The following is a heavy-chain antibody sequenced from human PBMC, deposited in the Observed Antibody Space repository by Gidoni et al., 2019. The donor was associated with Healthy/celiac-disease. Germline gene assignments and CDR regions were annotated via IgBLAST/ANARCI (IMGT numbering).Heavy chain of an antibody. CDR2: ISYDGSNK. D-gene: IGHD2-21*02. CDR1: GFTVSRYA. CDR3: ARAQSRIVVVTAVDY. V-gene: IGHV3-30*04. J-gene: IGHJ4*02. Sequence: LQLVESGGGVVHPGRSLRPPSAASGFTVSRYAIDWVRQAPGKGLEWVAVISYDGSNKYYADSVKGRFTISRDNSKNTLYLQMNSLRAEDTAVYYCARAQSRIVVVTAVDYWGQGTLVTVSS.